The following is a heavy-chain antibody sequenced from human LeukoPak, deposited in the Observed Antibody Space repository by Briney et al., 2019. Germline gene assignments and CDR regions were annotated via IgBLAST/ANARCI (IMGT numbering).Heavy chain of an antibody. Sequence: PGGSLRLSCAASGFTVSSNYMSWVRQAPGKGLEWVSVIYSGGSTYYADSVKGRFTISRDNSENTLYLQMNSLRAEDTAVYYCAKSGVLAAIGEYFDYWGQGTLVTASS. D-gene: IGHD2-15*01. J-gene: IGHJ4*02. CDR2: IYSGGST. CDR3: AKSGVLAAIGEYFDY. CDR1: GFTVSSNY. V-gene: IGHV3-53*01.